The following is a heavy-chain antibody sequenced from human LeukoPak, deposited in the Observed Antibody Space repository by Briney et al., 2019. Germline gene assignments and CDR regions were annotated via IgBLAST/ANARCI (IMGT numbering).Heavy chain of an antibody. Sequence: GGSLRLSCAASEFIFSDYYMSWIRQAPGKGLEWVSYISSSGSTTYYADSLKGRFIISRDNAKNSLYLQMSSLRAEDTAVYYCARVKYSYGSYFDYWGQGTLVTVSS. J-gene: IGHJ4*02. D-gene: IGHD5-18*01. CDR1: EFIFSDYY. CDR2: ISSSGSTT. CDR3: ARVKYSYGSYFDY. V-gene: IGHV3-11*01.